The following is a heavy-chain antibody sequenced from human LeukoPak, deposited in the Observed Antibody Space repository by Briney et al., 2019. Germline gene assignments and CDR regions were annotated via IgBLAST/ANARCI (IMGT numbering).Heavy chain of an antibody. CDR3: AKALNYYDSSGYYD. CDR1: GFTFSSYA. Sequence: HPGGSLRLSCAASGFTFSSYAMSWVRQAPGKGLEWVSAISGSGGSTYYADSVKGRFTISRDNSKNTLYLQMNSLRAEDTAVYYCAKALNYYDSSGYYDWGQGTLVTVSS. V-gene: IGHV3-23*01. D-gene: IGHD3-22*01. CDR2: ISGSGGST. J-gene: IGHJ4*02.